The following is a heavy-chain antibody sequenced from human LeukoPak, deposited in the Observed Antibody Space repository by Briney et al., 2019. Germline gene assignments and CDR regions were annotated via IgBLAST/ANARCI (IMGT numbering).Heavy chain of an antibody. CDR1: GGSFSDKY. CDR3: ARVSGWLRSYFDY. D-gene: IGHD5-12*01. J-gene: IGHJ4*02. Sequence: SETLSLTCAVYGGSFSDKYWSWIRQSPGKGLEWIGEINHSGSTNYNPSLKSRVTISVDTSKNQFSLKLSSVTAADTAVYYCARVSGWLRSYFDYWGQGTLVTVSS. V-gene: IGHV4-34*01. CDR2: INHSGST.